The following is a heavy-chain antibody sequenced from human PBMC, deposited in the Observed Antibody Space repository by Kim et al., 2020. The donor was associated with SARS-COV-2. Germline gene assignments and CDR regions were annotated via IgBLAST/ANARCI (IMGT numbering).Heavy chain of an antibody. J-gene: IGHJ2*01. V-gene: IGHV4-61*02. CDR1: GGSISSGSYY. CDR3: ARRAYDYGDYRGYFDL. Sequence: SETLSLTCTVSGGSISSGSYYWSWIRQPAGKGLEWIGRIYTSGSTNYNPSLKSRVTISVDTSKNQFSLKLSSVTAADTAVYYCARRAYDYGDYRGYFDLWGRGTLVTVSS. CDR2: IYTSGST. D-gene: IGHD4-17*01.